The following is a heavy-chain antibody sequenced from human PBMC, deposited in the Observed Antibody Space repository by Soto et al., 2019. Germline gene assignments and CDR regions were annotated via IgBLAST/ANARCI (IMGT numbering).Heavy chain of an antibody. J-gene: IGHJ6*04. Sequence: GGSLRLSCAASGFTFSSYAMHWVRQAPGKGLEWVAVISYDGSNKYCADSVKGRFTISRDNSKNTLYLRMNSLRDEDTVVYYCSRDRLEPRIYYYCMDVWREGTTVIVSS. V-gene: IGHV3-30-3*01. CDR2: ISYDGSNK. CDR1: GFTFSSYA. D-gene: IGHD1-1*01. CDR3: SRDRLEPRIYYYCMDV.